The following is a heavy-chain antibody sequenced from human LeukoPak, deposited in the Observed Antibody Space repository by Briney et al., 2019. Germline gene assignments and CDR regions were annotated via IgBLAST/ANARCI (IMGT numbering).Heavy chain of an antibody. CDR3: TREDQLGAFDI. CDR2: IRSKAYGGTT. Sequence: PGRSLRLSCTASGFTFGDYAMSWFRQAPGKGLEWVGFIRSKAYGGTTEYAASVKGRFTISRDDSKSIAYLQMNSLKTEDTAVYYCTREDQLGAFDIWGQGTMVTVSS. J-gene: IGHJ3*02. D-gene: IGHD5-18*01. CDR1: GFTFGDYA. V-gene: IGHV3-49*03.